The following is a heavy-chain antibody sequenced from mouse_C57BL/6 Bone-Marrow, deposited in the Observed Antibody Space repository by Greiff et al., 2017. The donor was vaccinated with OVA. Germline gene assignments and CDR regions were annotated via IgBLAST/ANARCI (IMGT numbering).Heavy chain of an antibody. Sequence: QVQLKESGPGLVAPSQSLSITCTVSGFSLTSYGVDWVRQSPGKGLEWLGVIWGVGSTNYNSALKSRLSISKDNSKSQVFLKMNSLQTDDTAMYXCARGHYGSPFAYWGQGTLVTVSA. CDR3: ARGHYGSPFAY. CDR2: IWGVGST. D-gene: IGHD1-1*01. V-gene: IGHV2-6*01. J-gene: IGHJ3*01. CDR1: GFSLTSYG.